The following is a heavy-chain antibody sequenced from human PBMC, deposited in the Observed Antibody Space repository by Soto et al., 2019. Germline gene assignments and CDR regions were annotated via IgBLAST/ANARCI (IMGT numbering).Heavy chain of an antibody. V-gene: IGHV3-33*01. CDR1: GFTFSSYG. CDR2: IWYDGSNK. D-gene: IGHD3-10*01. J-gene: IGHJ4*02. Sequence: QVQLVESGGGVVQPGRSLRLSCAASGFTFSSYGMHWVRQAPGKGLEWVAVIWYDGSNKYYADSVKGRFTISRDNSKNTLYLQMNSLRAEDTAVYYCARGQPGFYYYGSGSYYNIWGQGTLVTVSS. CDR3: ARGQPGFYYYGSGSYYNI.